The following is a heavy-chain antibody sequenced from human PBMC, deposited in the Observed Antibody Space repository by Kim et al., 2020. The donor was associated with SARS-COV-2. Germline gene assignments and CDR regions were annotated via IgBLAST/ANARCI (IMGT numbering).Heavy chain of an antibody. D-gene: IGHD6-13*01. CDR3: ARGWYSSSSHFDY. CDR2: INPNSGGT. Sequence: ASVKVSCKASGYTFTGYYMHWVRQAPGQGLEWMGRINPNSGGTNYAQKFQGRVTMTRDTSISTAYMELSRLRSDDTVVYYCARGWYSSSSHFDYWGQGTLVTVSS. J-gene: IGHJ4*02. CDR1: GYTFTGYY. V-gene: IGHV1-2*05.